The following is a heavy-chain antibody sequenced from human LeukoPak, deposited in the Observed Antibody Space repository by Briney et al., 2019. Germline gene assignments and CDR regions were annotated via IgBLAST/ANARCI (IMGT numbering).Heavy chain of an antibody. J-gene: IGHJ4*02. Sequence: ASVKVSCKASGYTFTSYDINWVRQATGQGLEWMGWINPNSGNTGYAQKFQGRVTMTRNTSISTAYMELSSLRSEDTAVYYCARGLHDYGDYAAVDFWGQGTLVTVSS. CDR1: GYTFTSYD. CDR3: ARGLHDYGDYAAVDF. CDR2: INPNSGNT. D-gene: IGHD4-17*01. V-gene: IGHV1-8*01.